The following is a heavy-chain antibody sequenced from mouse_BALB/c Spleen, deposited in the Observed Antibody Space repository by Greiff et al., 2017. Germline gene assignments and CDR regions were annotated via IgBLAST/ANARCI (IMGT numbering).Heavy chain of an antibody. Sequence: QVQLQQSGAELARPGASVKLSCKASGYTFTSYWMQWVKQRPGQGLEWIGAIYPGDGDTRYTQKFKGKATLTADKSSSTAYMQLSSLASEDSAVYYCTDGGFLFDYWGQGTTLTVSS. CDR1: GYTFTSYW. V-gene: IGHV1-87*01. CDR2: IYPGDGDT. CDR3: TDGGFLFDY. D-gene: IGHD2-3*01. J-gene: IGHJ2*01.